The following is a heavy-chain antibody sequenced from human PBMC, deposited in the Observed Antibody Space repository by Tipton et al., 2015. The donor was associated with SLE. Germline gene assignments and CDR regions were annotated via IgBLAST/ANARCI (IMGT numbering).Heavy chain of an antibody. CDR2: IHYSGTT. Sequence: LRLSCTVSGGSISGYFWSWFRQPPGKGLEWIGYIHYSGTTMYNPSLKSRVTISVATSNNRFSLKLSSVTAADTAVYYCATGIVVKFSGTLPEYAFNIWGQGTMVTVSS. CDR1: GGSISGYF. V-gene: IGHV4-59*01. D-gene: IGHD1-26*01. J-gene: IGHJ3*02. CDR3: ATGIVVKFSGTLPEYAFNI.